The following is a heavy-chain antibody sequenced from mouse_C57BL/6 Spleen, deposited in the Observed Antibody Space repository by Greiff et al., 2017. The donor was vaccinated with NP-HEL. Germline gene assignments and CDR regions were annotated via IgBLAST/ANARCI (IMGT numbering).Heavy chain of an antibody. CDR3: ARGYWDGWYFDV. Sequence: EVQLQQSGPELVKPGASVKISCKASGYSFTDYNMNWVKQSNGKSLEWIGVITPNYGTTSYNQKFKGKATLTVDQSSSTAYMQLNSLTSEVSAVFYCARGYWDGWYFDVWGTGTTVTVSS. J-gene: IGHJ1*03. CDR1: GYSFTDYN. CDR2: ITPNYGTT. D-gene: IGHD4-1*01. V-gene: IGHV1-39*01.